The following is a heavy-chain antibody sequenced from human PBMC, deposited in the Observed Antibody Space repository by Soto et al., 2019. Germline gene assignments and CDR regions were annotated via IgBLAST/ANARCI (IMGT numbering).Heavy chain of an antibody. CDR2: IWYDGSNK. CDR1: GFTFSSHG. D-gene: IGHD6-13*01. J-gene: IGHJ4*02. CDR3: ARVAGRAAAPFDC. V-gene: IGHV3-33*01. Sequence: QVQLVESGGGVVQPGRSLRLSCAASGFTFSSHGMHWVRQAPGKGLEWVAVIWYDGSNKHYAESVKGRFTIHRDNSKNALYLQMESLRAGDTAVYYCARVAGRAAAPFDCWGQGTLVPGSS.